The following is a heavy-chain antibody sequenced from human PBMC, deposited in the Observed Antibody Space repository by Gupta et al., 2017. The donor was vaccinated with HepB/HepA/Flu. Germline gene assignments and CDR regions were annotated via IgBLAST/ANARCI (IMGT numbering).Heavy chain of an antibody. CDR3: AKGAFAVVTGDLDF. V-gene: IGHV3-23*01. CDR2: ISGSGGTT. CDR1: KFPFMNYG. J-gene: IGHJ4*02. Sequence: EVQLLESEGGLVQPGGSLRLSCAASKFPFMNYGMSWVRQAPGKGLEWVSGISGSGGTTYYADSVEGRFTISRDNSKNMLFLQMNSLRAEDTANYYWAKGAFAVVTGDLDFWGQGTLVTVSS. D-gene: IGHD2-21*02.